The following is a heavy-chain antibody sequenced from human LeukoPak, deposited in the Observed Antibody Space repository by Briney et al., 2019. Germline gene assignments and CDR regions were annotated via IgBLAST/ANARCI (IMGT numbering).Heavy chain of an antibody. CDR3: ASLSIVVVPAAQGMDAFDI. Sequence: GGSLRLSCAASGFTFSRYWMHWVRQAPGKGLVWVSRINSDGSSTSYADSVKGRFTISRDNAKNTLYLQMNSLRAEDTAVYYCASLSIVVVPAAQGMDAFDIWGQGTMVTVSS. CDR1: GFTFSRYW. J-gene: IGHJ3*02. D-gene: IGHD2-2*01. V-gene: IGHV3-74*01. CDR2: INSDGSST.